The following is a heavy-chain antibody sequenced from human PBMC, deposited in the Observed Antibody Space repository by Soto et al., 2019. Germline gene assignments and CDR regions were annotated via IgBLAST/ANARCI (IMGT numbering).Heavy chain of an antibody. V-gene: IGHV4-59*08. CDR1: GGSITTYY. J-gene: IGHJ6*03. CDR2: IHYSGNT. CDR3: ARLLRPSDSERYHMDV. Sequence: SETLSLTCTVSGGSITTYYWSWIRQPPGKGLEWIGYIHYSGNTDYNPSLKSRLNTSVDRSKNQLTLNLSSVTAADTAVYYCARLLRPSDSERYHMDVWAKGTTVTVSS. D-gene: IGHD2-15*01.